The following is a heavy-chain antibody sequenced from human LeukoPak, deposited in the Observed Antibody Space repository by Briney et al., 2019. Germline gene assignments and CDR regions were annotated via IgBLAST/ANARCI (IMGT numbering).Heavy chain of an antibody. CDR3: ARPSRSYYLFDY. D-gene: IGHD1-26*01. CDR1: GGTFSSYA. V-gene: IGHV1-69*05. Sequence: SVKVSCKASGGTFSSYAISWVRQAPGQGLEWMGGIIPIFGTANYAQKFQGRVTITTDESTSTAYMELSSLRSEDTAVYYCARPSRSYYLFDYWGQGTLVTVSS. CDR2: IIPIFGTA. J-gene: IGHJ4*02.